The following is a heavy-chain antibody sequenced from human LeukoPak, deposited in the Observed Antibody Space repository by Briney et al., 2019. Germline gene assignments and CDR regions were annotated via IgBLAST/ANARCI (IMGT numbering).Heavy chain of an antibody. V-gene: IGHV4-34*01. CDR2: INHSGST. CDR3: ARGSDYYDSSGYYSYLDY. Sequence: PSETLSLTCAVYGGSFSGYYWSWIRQPPGKGLEWIGEINHSGSTNYNPSLKSRVTISVDTSKNQFSLKLSSVTAADTAVYYCARGSDYYDSSGYYSYLDYWGQGTLVTVSS. J-gene: IGHJ4*02. D-gene: IGHD3-22*01. CDR1: GGSFSGYY.